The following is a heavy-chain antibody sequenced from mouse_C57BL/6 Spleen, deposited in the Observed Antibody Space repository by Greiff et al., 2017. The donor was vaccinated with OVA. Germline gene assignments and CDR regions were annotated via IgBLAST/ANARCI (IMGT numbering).Heavy chain of an antibody. CDR2: INPNNGGT. Sequence: EVQLQQSGPELVKPGASVKISCKASGYTFTDYYMNWVKQSHGKSLERIGDINPNNGGTSYNQKFKGKATLTVDKSSSTAYMELRSLTSEDAAVYYCARSNWDNFDVWGTGTTVTVSS. CDR1: GYTFTDYY. J-gene: IGHJ1*03. D-gene: IGHD4-1*01. CDR3: ARSNWDNFDV. V-gene: IGHV1-26*01.